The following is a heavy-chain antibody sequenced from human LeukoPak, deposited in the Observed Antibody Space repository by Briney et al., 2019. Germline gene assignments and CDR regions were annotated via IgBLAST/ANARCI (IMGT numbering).Heavy chain of an antibody. CDR1: GYSFSSYD. CDR3: ARGPYYGYVWGGYRYFVY. CDR2: MNPNSGDT. D-gene: IGHD3-16*02. V-gene: IGHV1-8*01. Sequence: ASVNVSCKASGYSFSSYDFSCVRQAAGQGLEWMGWMNPNSGDTGYAQKFQGRVTMTRSTSISTAYMELSSLRSEDTAVYYCARGPYYGYVWGGYRYFVYWGQGTLVTVSS. J-gene: IGHJ4*02.